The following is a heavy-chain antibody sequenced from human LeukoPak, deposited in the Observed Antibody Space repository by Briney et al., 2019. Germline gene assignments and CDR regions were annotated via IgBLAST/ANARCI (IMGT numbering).Heavy chain of an antibody. CDR2: IDHSGST. CDR3: ARAGQSNWNYDY. CDR1: VGSFSGYY. J-gene: IGHJ4*02. Sequence: SETLSLTCAVYVGSFSGYYWTWIRQAPGKGLEWIGEIDHSGSTKYTPALKSRVTISVATSKNQLSLKLASVAAADTAVYYCARAGQSNWNYDYWGPGTLVTVSS. D-gene: IGHD1-7*01. V-gene: IGHV4-34*01.